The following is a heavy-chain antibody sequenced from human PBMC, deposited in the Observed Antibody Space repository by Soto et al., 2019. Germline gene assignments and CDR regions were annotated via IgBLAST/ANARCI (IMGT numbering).Heavy chain of an antibody. CDR2: IIPIFGSA. J-gene: IGHJ5*02. CDR1: GGTFSNYA. D-gene: IGHD5-12*01. V-gene: IGHV1-69*15. Sequence: QVQLVQSGAEVKKPGSSVKVSCKASGGTFSNYAITWVRQAPGQGLEWLGRIIPIFGSANYAQKFQGRVTITADESTTTAYMELSCLRSDDTAVYYCAKDGGKDGYFRNWFDPWGQGTLVTVSS. CDR3: AKDGGKDGYFRNWFDP.